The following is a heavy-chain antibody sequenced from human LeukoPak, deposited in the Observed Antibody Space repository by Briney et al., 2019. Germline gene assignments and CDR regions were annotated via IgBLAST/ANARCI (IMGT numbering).Heavy chain of an antibody. CDR1: GGSIISYY. Sequence: PSETLSLTCTVSGGSIISYYWSWIRQPPGKGLEWIGYIYYSGSPNYNPSLKSRVTISVDTSKNQFSLKLTSVTAADTAVYYCARQTGSGLFILPGGQGTLVTVSS. CDR2: IYYSGSP. V-gene: IGHV4-59*08. J-gene: IGHJ4*02. CDR3: ARQTGSGLFILP. D-gene: IGHD3/OR15-3a*01.